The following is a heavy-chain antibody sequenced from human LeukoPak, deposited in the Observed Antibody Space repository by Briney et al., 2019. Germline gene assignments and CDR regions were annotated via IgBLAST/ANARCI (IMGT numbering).Heavy chain of an antibody. V-gene: IGHV3-23*01. D-gene: IGHD1-14*01. Sequence: GGSLRLSCAASGFTFSTCAMSWVRQAPGKGLEWVSTIGSSGANTYYADSVKGRFTISRDNSKNTLYLQMNSLRAEDTAVYYCANRGKYFFDYWGQGTLVTVSS. CDR1: GFTFSTCA. J-gene: IGHJ4*02. CDR2: IGSSGANT. CDR3: ANRGKYFFDY.